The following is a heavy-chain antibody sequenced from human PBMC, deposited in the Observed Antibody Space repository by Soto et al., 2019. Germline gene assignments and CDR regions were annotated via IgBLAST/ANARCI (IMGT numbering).Heavy chain of an antibody. J-gene: IGHJ6*02. CDR3: ARDNMRARDGMDV. CDR2: IYYSGST. D-gene: IGHD3-16*01. V-gene: IGHV4-61*01. CDR1: GGSVSSGSYH. Sequence: LSLTCTVSGGSVSSGSYHWTWIRQPPGKGLEWIGYIYYSGSTNYNPSLKSRVTISVDTSKNQFSLKLSSVTAADTAVYYCARDNMRARDGMDVWGQGTTVTVSS.